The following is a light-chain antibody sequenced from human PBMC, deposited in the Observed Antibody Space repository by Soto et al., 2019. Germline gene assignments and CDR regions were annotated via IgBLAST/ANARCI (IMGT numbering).Light chain of an antibody. V-gene: IGLV2-23*01. Sequence: QSALTQPASVSGSPGQSITISCTGTSSDVGSYNLVSWYQQHPGKAPKLMIYEGSKRPLGVSNRFSGSKSGNTASLTISGLQAEDEADYYCCSYAGSSTLDVVFGGGTKLTVL. J-gene: IGLJ2*01. CDR2: EGS. CDR3: CSYAGSSTLDVV. CDR1: SSDVGSYNL.